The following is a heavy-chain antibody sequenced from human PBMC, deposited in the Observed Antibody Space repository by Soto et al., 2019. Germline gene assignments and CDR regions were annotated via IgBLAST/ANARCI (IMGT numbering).Heavy chain of an antibody. CDR3: ARVRYCSSTSCYDYYYYGMDV. CDR1: GFTFSSYW. V-gene: IGHV3-74*01. CDR2: INSDGSST. D-gene: IGHD2-2*01. J-gene: IGHJ6*02. Sequence: PGGSLRLSCAASGFTFSSYWMHWVRQAPGKGLVWVSRINSDGSSTSYADSVKGRFTISRDNAKNTLYLQMNSLRAEDTAVYYCARVRYCSSTSCYDYYYYGMDVWGQGTTVTV.